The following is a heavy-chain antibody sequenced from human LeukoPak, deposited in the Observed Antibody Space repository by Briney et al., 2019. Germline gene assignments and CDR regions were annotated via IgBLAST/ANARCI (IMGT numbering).Heavy chain of an antibody. V-gene: IGHV1-69*04. Sequence: VASVKDSCKASVGTFSSYAISWVRQAPGQGLEWMGRIIPILGIANYAQKFQGRVTITADKSTSTAYMELSSLGAEHTPAYYCAREVVDIVVVVAGDPGDYFDYWGQGTLVTVSS. CDR3: AREVVDIVVVVAGDPGDYFDY. CDR2: IIPILGIA. J-gene: IGHJ4*02. CDR1: VGTFSSYA. D-gene: IGHD2-15*01.